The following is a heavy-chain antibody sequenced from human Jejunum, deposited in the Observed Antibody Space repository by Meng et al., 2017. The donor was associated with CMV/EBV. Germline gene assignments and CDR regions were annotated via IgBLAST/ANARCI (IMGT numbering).Heavy chain of an antibody. J-gene: IGHJ4*02. CDR2: ITGRDDSP. CDR3: VKGGWLDD. D-gene: IGHD2-15*01. V-gene: IGHV3-23*01. Sequence: SFVASGFPFGTYDMSWGRQAPGGGLEWVSVITGRDDSPYYADSVKGRFTISRDKSRNTLFLQMNSLRVEDTALYYCVKGGWLDDWGQGTLVTVSS. CDR1: GFPFGTYD.